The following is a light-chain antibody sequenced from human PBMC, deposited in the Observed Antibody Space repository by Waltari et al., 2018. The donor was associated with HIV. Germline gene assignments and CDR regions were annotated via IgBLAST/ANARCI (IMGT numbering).Light chain of an antibody. CDR2: GAS. CDR3: QHFDTPPPTYT. V-gene: IGKV3-20*01. CDR1: QSVSSSY. Sequence: EFVLTQSTGTLSLSPGERATLSCRASQSVSSSYLAWYQQRPGQAPRRLSDGASSRAAGIPDRFTGSGSGTDFTLTISRLEPDDFAVYDCQHFDTPPPTYTFGQGTKLEIK. J-gene: IGKJ2*01.